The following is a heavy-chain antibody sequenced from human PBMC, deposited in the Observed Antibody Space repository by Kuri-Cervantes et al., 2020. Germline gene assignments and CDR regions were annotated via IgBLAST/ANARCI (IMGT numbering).Heavy chain of an antibody. Sequence: ASVKVSCKASGYTFTSYDINWVRQATGQGLEWMGWMNPNSGNTGYAQKFQGRVTMTRNTSISTAYMELSSLRSEDTAVYYCAKDKRYGTPNLVYYFDYWGQGTLVTVSS. CDR1: GYTFTSYD. V-gene: IGHV1-8*01. CDR2: MNPNSGNT. J-gene: IGHJ4*02. CDR3: AKDKRYGTPNLVYYFDY. D-gene: IGHD1-1*01.